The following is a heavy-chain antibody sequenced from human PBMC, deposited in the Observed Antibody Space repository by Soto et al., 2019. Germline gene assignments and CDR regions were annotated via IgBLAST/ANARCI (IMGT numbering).Heavy chain of an antibody. CDR1: GFSLSTSGVG. CDR2: IYWNDDK. D-gene: IGHD3-3*01. Sequence: QSGPTLVNPTQTLTLTRTFSGFSLSTSGVGVGWIRQPPGKALEWLALIYWNDDKRYSPSLKSRLTITKDTSKNQVVLTMTNMDPVDTATYYCAQDSGITIFGVVLRGSEYFQHWGQGTLVTVSS. CDR3: AQDSGITIFGVVLRGSEYFQH. V-gene: IGHV2-5*01. J-gene: IGHJ1*01.